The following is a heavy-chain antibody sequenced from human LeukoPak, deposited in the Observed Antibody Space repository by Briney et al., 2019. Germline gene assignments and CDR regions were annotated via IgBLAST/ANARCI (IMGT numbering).Heavy chain of an antibody. V-gene: IGHV5-51*01. Sequence: GESLQISCQGSGYSFTSYWIGWVRQLPGKGLEWMGIIYPGDSDTRYSPSFQGQVTISADKSISTAYLQWSSLKASDTAMYYCARHLGSAISPVGYCDYWGQGTLVTVSS. CDR2: IYPGDSDT. D-gene: IGHD7-27*01. CDR3: ARHLGSAISPVGYCDY. CDR1: GYSFTSYW. J-gene: IGHJ4*02.